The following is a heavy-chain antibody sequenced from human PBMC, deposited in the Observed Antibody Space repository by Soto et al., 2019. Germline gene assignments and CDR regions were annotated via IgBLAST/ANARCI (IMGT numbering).Heavy chain of an antibody. CDR2: ISSSSGTI. V-gene: IGHV3-48*01. CDR1: GFTFSIYS. CDR3: ARDLYGDYVSDY. Sequence: PGGSLRLSCAASGFTFSIYSMNWVRQAPGKGLEWVSYISSSSGTIYYADSVKGRFTISRDNAKNSLYLQMSSLRAEDTAVYYCARDLYGDYVSDYWGQGILVTVSS. J-gene: IGHJ4*02. D-gene: IGHD4-17*01.